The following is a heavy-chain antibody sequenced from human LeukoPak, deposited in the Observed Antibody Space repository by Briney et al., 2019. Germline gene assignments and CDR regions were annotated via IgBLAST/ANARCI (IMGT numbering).Heavy chain of an antibody. J-gene: IGHJ4*02. CDR2: ITPDGSEK. V-gene: IGHV3-7*01. Sequence: GGSLRLSCVVSGYSFRTNMMTWARQAAGNGPESVATITPDGSEKYYVDSVKGRFTISRDNAENSLYLQMDSLRAEDTAVYYCARDQLKDGSNQFRPFDFWGQGTLVTVSS. CDR3: ARDQLKDGSNQFRPFDF. CDR1: GYSFRTNM. D-gene: IGHD2-15*01.